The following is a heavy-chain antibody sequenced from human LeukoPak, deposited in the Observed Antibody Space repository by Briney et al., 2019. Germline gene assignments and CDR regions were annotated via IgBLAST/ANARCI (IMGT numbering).Heavy chain of an antibody. CDR1: GFTFSSYA. Sequence: GGSLRLSCAASGFTFSSYAMHWVRQAPGKGLEWVAVISYDGSNKYYADSVKGRFTISRDNSKNTLYLQMNSLRAEDTAVYYCAKDMWQEQGFGELFPGHWGQGTLVTVSS. J-gene: IGHJ4*02. CDR3: AKDMWQEQGFGELFPGH. D-gene: IGHD3-10*01. CDR2: ISYDGSNK. V-gene: IGHV3-30*04.